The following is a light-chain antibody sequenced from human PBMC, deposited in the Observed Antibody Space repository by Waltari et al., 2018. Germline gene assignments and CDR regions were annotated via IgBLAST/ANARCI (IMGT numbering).Light chain of an antibody. CDR2: YDN. Sequence: SYVLTQPPSVSVAPGETARITCVGNNIESKSVHWYRKRPGQAPVVVISYDNDRAAGIPGRFSGSNSGNTATLTISRVEAGDEADYYCQVWDANTDPGVFGTGTEVTVL. J-gene: IGLJ1*01. CDR3: QVWDANTDPGV. CDR1: NIESKS. V-gene: IGLV3-21*01.